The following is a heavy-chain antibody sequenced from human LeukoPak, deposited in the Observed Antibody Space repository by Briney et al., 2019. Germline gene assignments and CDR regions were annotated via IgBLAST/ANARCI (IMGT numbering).Heavy chain of an antibody. CDR3: ARSTGSGSMGKDYYNYGMDV. V-gene: IGHV1-2*04. D-gene: IGHD3-10*01. Sequence: ASVKVSCKASGYTFTGYYMHWVRQAPGQGLEWKGWINPNSGGTNYAQKFQGWVTMTRDTSTSTAYMELSRLRSDDTAVYYCARSTGSGSMGKDYYNYGMDVWGKGTTVTVSS. CDR2: INPNSGGT. CDR1: GYTFTGYY. J-gene: IGHJ6*04.